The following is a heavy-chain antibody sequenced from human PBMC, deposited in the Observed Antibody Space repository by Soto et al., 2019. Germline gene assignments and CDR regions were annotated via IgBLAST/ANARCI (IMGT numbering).Heavy chain of an antibody. D-gene: IGHD3-22*01. Sequence: VSVKGSCKASGYTFTSYGVVWVRQAPGQGLEWMGWISAYNGNTNYAQKLQGRVTMTTDTSTSTAYMELRSLRSDGTAVYYCARDPIDYYDSSGYYLGASTFDIWGQGTMVTVSS. CDR3: ARDPIDYYDSSGYYLGASTFDI. J-gene: IGHJ3*02. CDR1: GYTFTSYG. V-gene: IGHV1-18*01. CDR2: ISAYNGNT.